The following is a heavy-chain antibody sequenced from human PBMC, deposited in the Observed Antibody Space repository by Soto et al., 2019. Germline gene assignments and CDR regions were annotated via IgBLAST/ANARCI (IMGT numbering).Heavy chain of an antibody. Sequence: SGPTLVNPTQTLTLTCTFSGFSLSTSGMCVSWIRQPPGKALEWLALIDWDDDKYYSTSLKTRLTISKDTSKNQVVLTMTNMDPVDTATYYCARIPQAHYDSSGYYWGPGMDVWGQGTTVTVSS. CDR1: GFSLSTSGMC. D-gene: IGHD3-22*01. CDR2: IDWDDDK. CDR3: ARIPQAHYDSSGYYWGPGMDV. V-gene: IGHV2-70*01. J-gene: IGHJ6*02.